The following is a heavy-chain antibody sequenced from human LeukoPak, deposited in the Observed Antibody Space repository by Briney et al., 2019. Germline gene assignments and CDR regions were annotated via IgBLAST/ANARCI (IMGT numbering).Heavy chain of an antibody. CDR2: ISSNGGST. J-gene: IGHJ4*02. D-gene: IGHD6-13*01. CDR1: GFTFSSYA. Sequence: GGSLRLSCSASGFTFSSYAMHWVRQAPGKGLEYVSAISSNGGSTYYADSVKGRFTISRANSKNTLYLQMSSLSAEDTAVYYCVRPLTGYSTEGHYFDHWGQGTLVTVSS. CDR3: VRPLTGYSTEGHYFDH. V-gene: IGHV3-64D*09.